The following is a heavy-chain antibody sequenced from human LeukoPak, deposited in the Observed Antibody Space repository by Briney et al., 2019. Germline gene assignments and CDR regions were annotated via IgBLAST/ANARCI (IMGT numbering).Heavy chain of an antibody. D-gene: IGHD3-9*01. V-gene: IGHV4-34*01. J-gene: IGHJ4*02. CDR3: ARGRSTYYDILTGCLFDY. CDR1: GGSFSGYY. CDR2: INHSGST. Sequence: SETLSLTCAVYGGSFSGYYWSWIRQPPGKGLEWIGEINHSGSTNYNPSLKSRVTISVDTSKNQFPLKLSSVTAADTAVYYCARGRSTYYDILTGCLFDYWGQGTLVTVSS.